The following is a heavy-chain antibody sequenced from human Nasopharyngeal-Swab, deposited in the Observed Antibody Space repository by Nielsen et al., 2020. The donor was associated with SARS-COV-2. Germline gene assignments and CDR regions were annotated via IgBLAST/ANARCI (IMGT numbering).Heavy chain of an antibody. Sequence: ASVKVSCKASGYTFTSYAMNWVRQAPGQGLEWMGWINTNTGNPTYAQGFTGRFVFSLDTSVSTAYLQISSLKAEDTVVYYCARDGLSLQYSSGWYGWFDPWGQGTLVTVSS. J-gene: IGHJ5*02. CDR1: GYTFTSYA. CDR3: ARDGLSLQYSSGWYGWFDP. D-gene: IGHD6-19*01. CDR2: INTNTGNP. V-gene: IGHV7-4-1*02.